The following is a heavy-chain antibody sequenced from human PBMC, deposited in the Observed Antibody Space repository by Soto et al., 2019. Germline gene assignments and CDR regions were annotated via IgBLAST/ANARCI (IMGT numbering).Heavy chain of an antibody. CDR1: GFTFSSDA. CDR2: ISGSGGST. J-gene: IGHJ5*02. CDR3: AKATSGLYNWFDP. V-gene: IGHV3-23*01. D-gene: IGHD6-25*01. Sequence: PVGSLRLSCAASGFTFSSDAMSWFRQAPVKGLEWVSAISGSGGSTYYADSVKGRFTISRDNSKNTLYLQMNSLRAEDTAVYYCAKATSGLYNWFDPWGQGTLVPSPQ.